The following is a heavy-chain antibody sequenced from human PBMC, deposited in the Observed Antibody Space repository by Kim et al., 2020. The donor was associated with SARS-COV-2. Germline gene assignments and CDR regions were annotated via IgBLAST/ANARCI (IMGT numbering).Heavy chain of an antibody. CDR2: ST. CDR3: ARRVYGDYDY. V-gene: IGHV4-34*01. D-gene: IGHD4-17*01. J-gene: IGHJ4*02. Sequence: STNSTPSLKSGVTISVDTSKNQFSLKVSSVTAADTAVYYGARRVYGDYDYWGQGTLVTVSS.